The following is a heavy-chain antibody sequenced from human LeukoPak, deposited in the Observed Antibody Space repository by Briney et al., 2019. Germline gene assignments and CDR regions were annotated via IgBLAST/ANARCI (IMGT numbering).Heavy chain of an antibody. V-gene: IGHV4-59*08. D-gene: IGHD3-22*01. CDR1: GGSISSYY. J-gene: IGHJ3*02. CDR3: ARLDAYYYDSSGYLDAFDI. Sequence: PSETLSLTCTVSGGSISSYYWSWIRQPPGKGLEWIGYIYYSGSTNYNPSLKSRVTISVDTSKNQFSLKLSSVTAADTAVYYCARLDAYYYDSSGYLDAFDIWGQGTMVTVSS. CDR2: IYYSGST.